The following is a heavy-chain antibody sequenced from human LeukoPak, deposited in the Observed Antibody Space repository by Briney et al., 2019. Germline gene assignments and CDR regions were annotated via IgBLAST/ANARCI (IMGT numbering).Heavy chain of an antibody. J-gene: IGHJ4*02. V-gene: IGHV4-59*08. D-gene: IGHD3-22*01. CDR3: ARLYFYDGSGYPTGVDY. CDR1: GSSISSYY. Sequence: PSETLSLTCTVSGSSISSYYWSWIRQPPGKGLEWIGNIYYSGSTNYNPSLKSRVTISVDTSKNQISLKLSSVTAADTAVYYCARLYFYDGSGYPTGVDYWGQGTLVTVSS. CDR2: IYYSGST.